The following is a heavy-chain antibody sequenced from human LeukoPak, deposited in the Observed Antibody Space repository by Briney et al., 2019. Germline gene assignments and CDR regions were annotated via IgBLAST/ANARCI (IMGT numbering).Heavy chain of an antibody. CDR1: GDTFSSFA. V-gene: IGHV1-69*06. J-gene: IGHJ3*02. CDR2: IIPLFGTA. CDR3: ASPYDYGDHYLDALHI. D-gene: IGHD4-17*01. Sequence: SVKVSCTASGDTFSSFAVSWVRQAPGQGLEWMGRIIPLFGTADYAQRYQGRITISADNSLNTAYLEFSSLTSEDTAVYYCASPYDYGDHYLDALHIWGQGTIVTVSS.